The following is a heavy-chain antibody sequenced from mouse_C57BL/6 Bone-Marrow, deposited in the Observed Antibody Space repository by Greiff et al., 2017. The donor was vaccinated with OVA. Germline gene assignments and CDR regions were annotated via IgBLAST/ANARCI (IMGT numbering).Heavy chain of an antibody. V-gene: IGHV1-19*01. D-gene: IGHD2-3*01. CDR2: INPYNGGT. CDR1: GYTFTDYY. CDR3: ARRWLLRAMDY. Sequence: VQLQQSGPVLVKPGASVKMSCKASGYTFTDYYMNWVKQSPGKSLEWIGVINPYNGGTSYNQKFKGKATLTVDKSSSTAYMELNSLTSEDSAVYYCARRWLLRAMDYWGQGTSVTVSS. J-gene: IGHJ4*01.